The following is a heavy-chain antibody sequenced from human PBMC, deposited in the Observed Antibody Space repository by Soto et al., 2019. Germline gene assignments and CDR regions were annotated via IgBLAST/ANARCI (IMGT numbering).Heavy chain of an antibody. D-gene: IGHD5-18*01. J-gene: IGHJ4*02. CDR2: ISGYNGKT. Sequence: ASVKVSCKASGSTFTNYGINWVRQAPGQGLEWMGWISGYNGKTSYAQKLQDRVTMTTDTSTSTAYMELSSLRSEDTAVYYCARSPGYSYGDYWGQGTLVTVS. CDR3: ARSPGYSYGDY. V-gene: IGHV1-18*01. CDR1: GSTFTNYG.